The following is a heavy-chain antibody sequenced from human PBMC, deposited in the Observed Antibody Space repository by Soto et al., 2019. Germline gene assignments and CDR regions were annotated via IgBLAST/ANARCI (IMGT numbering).Heavy chain of an antibody. CDR3: ERHVFAAAGNDYFEY. V-gene: IGHV5-51*01. Sequence: GESLKISCKGSGYSFTSYWIGWVRQMPGKGLEWMGIIYPGDSDTRYSPSFQGQVTISADKSISTAYLQWSSLKASDTAMYYCERHVFAAAGNDYFEYWGQGTLVTVSS. CDR1: GYSFTSYW. J-gene: IGHJ4*02. CDR2: IYPGDSDT. D-gene: IGHD6-13*01.